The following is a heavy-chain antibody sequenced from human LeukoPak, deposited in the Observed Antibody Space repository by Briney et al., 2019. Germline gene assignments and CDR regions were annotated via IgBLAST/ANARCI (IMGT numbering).Heavy chain of an antibody. Sequence: SVKVSCKASGGTFSSYAISWVRQAPGQGLEWMGGIIPIFGTANYAQKFQGRVTITADKSTSTAYMELSSLRSEDTAVYYCTRDVRGGCSGGSCYEQYFDYWGQGTLVTVSS. J-gene: IGHJ4*02. CDR3: TRDVRGGCSGGSCYEQYFDY. CDR1: GGTFSSYA. V-gene: IGHV1-69*06. CDR2: IIPIFGTA. D-gene: IGHD2-15*01.